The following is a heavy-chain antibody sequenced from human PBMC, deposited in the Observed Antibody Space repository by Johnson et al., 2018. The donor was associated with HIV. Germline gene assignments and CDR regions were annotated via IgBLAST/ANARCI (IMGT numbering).Heavy chain of an antibody. CDR2: IYSDGNT. Sequence: VQLVESGGGVVQPGRSLRLSCAASGFTVSSNYMSWVRQAPGMGLEWVSVIYSDGNTYYADSVQGRFTISRDNSKNTLYLQMNSLRAEDTAVYYCASSCSGSGEDAFDIWGQGTMVTVSS. J-gene: IGHJ3*02. D-gene: IGHD2-15*01. CDR3: ASSCSGSGEDAFDI. CDR1: GFTVSSNY. V-gene: IGHV3-66*02.